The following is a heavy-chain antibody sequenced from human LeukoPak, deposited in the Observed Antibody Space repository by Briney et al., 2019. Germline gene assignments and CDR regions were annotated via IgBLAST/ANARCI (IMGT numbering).Heavy chain of an antibody. V-gene: IGHV3-9*03. J-gene: IGHJ4*02. CDR2: ISWNSGSI. CDR3: AKGHSPGSGAAAGTFDY. CDR1: GFTVSSNY. Sequence: GGSLRLSCAASGFTVSSNYMSWVRQAPGKGLEWVSGISWNSGSIGYADSVKGRFTISRDNAKNSLYLQMNSLRAEDMALYYCAKGHSPGSGAAAGTFDYWGQGTLVTVSS. D-gene: IGHD6-13*01.